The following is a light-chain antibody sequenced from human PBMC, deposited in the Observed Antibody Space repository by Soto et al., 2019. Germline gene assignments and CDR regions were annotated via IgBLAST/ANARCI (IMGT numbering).Light chain of an antibody. CDR2: EAS. Sequence: IPMTQSPSSLSAFVGDSVTISCRASQNINKNLNWYQQKSGKAPSLLMYEASTLQSGVPSRFSGSGSGTDFTLAITNLQPEDFATYYCQQSFHTPYTFGQGTKLEI. CDR3: QQSFHTPYT. CDR1: QNINKN. V-gene: IGKV1-39*01. J-gene: IGKJ2*01.